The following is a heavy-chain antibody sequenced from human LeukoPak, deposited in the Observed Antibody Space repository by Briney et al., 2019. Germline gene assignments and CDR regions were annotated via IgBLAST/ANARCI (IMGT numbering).Heavy chain of an antibody. V-gene: IGHV3-43*02. J-gene: IGHJ4*02. CDR2: ISADGDKT. CDR1: GLTFDDYA. CDR3: AQDIGDFDVLTAYYGFDH. D-gene: IGHD3-9*01. Sequence: GGSLRLSCAASGLTFDDYAMHWVRQAPGKGLEWVSLISADGDKTYYADSVKGRFTISRDDSKTSLYLQMNSLRTEDTALCYCAQDIGDFDVLTAYYGFDHWGPGTLVTVSS.